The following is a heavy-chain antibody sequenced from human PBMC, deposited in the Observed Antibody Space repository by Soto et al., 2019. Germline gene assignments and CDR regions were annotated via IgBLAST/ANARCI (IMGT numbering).Heavy chain of an antibody. CDR2: ISSSGSTI. V-gene: IGHV3-48*03. D-gene: IGHD3-10*01. CDR1: GFTFSSYE. J-gene: IGHJ6*02. CDR3: ARVDMASSYYYGSGTNYYYYGMDV. Sequence: EVQLVESGGGLVQPGGSLRLSCAASGFTFSSYEMNWVRQAPGKGLEWVSYISSSGSTIYYADSVKGRFTISRDNAKNSLYLQMNSLRAEDTAVYYCARVDMASSYYYGSGTNYYYYGMDVWGQGTTVTVSS.